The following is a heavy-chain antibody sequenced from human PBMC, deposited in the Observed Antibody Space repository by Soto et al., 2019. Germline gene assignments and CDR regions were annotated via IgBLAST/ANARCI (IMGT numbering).Heavy chain of an antibody. V-gene: IGHV1-8*01. Sequence: QVQLVQSGAEVKKPGASVKVSCKASGYTFTSYDINWVRQATGQGLEWMGWMNPNSGNTGYAQKFQGRVTMTRNTYISTAYMQLSSLRSEDTAVYYCARPYSRAPTLRVYGAFDLWGQVTMVTVSS. CDR3: ARPYSRAPTLRVYGAFDL. CDR1: GYTFTSYD. CDR2: MNPNSGNT. J-gene: IGHJ3*01. D-gene: IGHD2-15*01.